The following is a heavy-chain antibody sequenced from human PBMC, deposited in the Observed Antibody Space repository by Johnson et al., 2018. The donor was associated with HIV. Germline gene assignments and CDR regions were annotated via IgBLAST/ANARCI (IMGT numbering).Heavy chain of an antibody. CDR2: ISYDGSNK. CDR3: AKNGGVGGGSSNGAFDI. D-gene: IGHD2-15*01. J-gene: IGHJ3*02. V-gene: IGHV3-30*18. Sequence: QVQLVESGGGVVRPGRSLRLSCAASGFTFSSYGMHWVRQAPGKGLEWVAVISYDGSNKYYADSVKGRFTISRDNSKNTLYLQMNSLRAEDTAVYYCAKNGGVGGGSSNGAFDIWGQGTMVTVSS. CDR1: GFTFSSYG.